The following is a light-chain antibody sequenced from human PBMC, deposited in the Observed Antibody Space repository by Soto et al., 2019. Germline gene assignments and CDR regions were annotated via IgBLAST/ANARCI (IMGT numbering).Light chain of an antibody. CDR1: QTISMY. J-gene: IGKJ1*01. CDR2: AAS. V-gene: IGKV1-5*01. Sequence: DIQMTQSPSSLSASVGDRVTISCRASQTISMYLNWYQQKPGKAPVLLISAASSLQTGVPSRFNGSGSGTEFTLTISSLQPDDFATYYCQHYNSYSEAFGQGTKVDIK. CDR3: QHYNSYSEA.